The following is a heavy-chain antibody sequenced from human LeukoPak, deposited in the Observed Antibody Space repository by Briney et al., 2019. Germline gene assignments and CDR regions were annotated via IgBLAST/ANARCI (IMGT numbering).Heavy chain of an antibody. Sequence: GASVKVSCKASGYTFTSYGINWVRQATGQGLEWMGWMNPNSGNTGYAQKFQGGVTMTRNTSISTAYMELSSLRSEDTAVYYCARRAAAGNWFDPWGQGTLVTVSS. D-gene: IGHD6-13*01. CDR2: MNPNSGNT. V-gene: IGHV1-8*01. CDR3: ARRAAAGNWFDP. CDR1: GYTFTSYG. J-gene: IGHJ5*02.